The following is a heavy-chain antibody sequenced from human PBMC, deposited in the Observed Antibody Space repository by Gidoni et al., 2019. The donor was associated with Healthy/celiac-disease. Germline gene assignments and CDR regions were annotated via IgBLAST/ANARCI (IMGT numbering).Heavy chain of an antibody. V-gene: IGHV6-1*01. J-gene: IGHJ4*02. Sequence: QLQLQQSGPGLVKPSQTLSLTCAISGDSVSSNRAAWNWIRQSPSRGLEWLGRTYYRSKLYNDYAVSWKSRITINPDTSKNQFSLQLNSVTPEDTAVYYCARERKARDIVVVVAAHNPPVKSLGFDYWGQGTLVTVSS. D-gene: IGHD2-15*01. CDR2: TYYRSKLYN. CDR3: ARERKARDIVVVVAAHNPPVKSLGFDY. CDR1: GDSVSSNRAA.